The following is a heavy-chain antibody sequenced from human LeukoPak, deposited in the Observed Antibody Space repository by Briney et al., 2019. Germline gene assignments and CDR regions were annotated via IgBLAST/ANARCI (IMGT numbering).Heavy chain of an antibody. CDR2: ISYDGSNK. V-gene: IGHV3-30*18. Sequence: GGSLRLSCAASGFTFSSYGMHWVRQAPGKGLEWVAVISYDGSNKYYADSVKGRFTISRDNSKNTLYLQMNSLRAEDTAVYYCAKDLTTSKIYYYYGIDVWGQGTTVTVSS. J-gene: IGHJ6*02. CDR3: AKDLTTSKIYYYYGIDV. D-gene: IGHD4-17*01. CDR1: GFTFSSYG.